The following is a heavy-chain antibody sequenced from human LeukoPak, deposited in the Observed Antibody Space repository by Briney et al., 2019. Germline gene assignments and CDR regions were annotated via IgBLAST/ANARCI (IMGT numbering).Heavy chain of an antibody. CDR1: GFTFSSSW. J-gene: IGHJ4*02. D-gene: IGHD2-15*01. CDR2: IKQDGSEK. Sequence: GGSLRLSCAASGFTFSSSWMTWVRQVPGEGLEWVADIKQDGSEKYYVDSVKGRFTISRDNAKNSLYLQMNSVRAEDTAVYYCARGQGGGYWGQGTLVTVSS. V-gene: IGHV3-7*01. CDR3: ARGQGGGY.